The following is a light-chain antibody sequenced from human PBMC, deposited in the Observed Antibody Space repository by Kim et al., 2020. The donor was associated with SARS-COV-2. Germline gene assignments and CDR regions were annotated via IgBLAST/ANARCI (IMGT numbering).Light chain of an antibody. Sequence: ASVGDRVTITCRASQSISSYLNWYQQKPGKAPKLLIYAASSLQSGVPSRFSGSGSGTDFTLTISSLQPEDFATYYCQQSYSTPLTFGGGTKVDI. CDR2: AAS. J-gene: IGKJ4*01. CDR1: QSISSY. CDR3: QQSYSTPLT. V-gene: IGKV1-39*01.